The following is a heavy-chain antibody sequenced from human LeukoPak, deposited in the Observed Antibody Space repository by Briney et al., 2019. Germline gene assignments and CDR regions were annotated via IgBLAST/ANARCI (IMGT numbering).Heavy chain of an antibody. Sequence: PGGSLRLSCAASGFTFSSYSMNWVRQAPGKGLEWVSTVSGSGGSTYYADSVKGRFTISRDNSKNPLYLQMNSLRAEDTAVYYCARGYSGYDWVDYFDYWGQGTLVTVSS. CDR2: VSGSGGST. CDR3: ARGYSGYDWVDYFDY. CDR1: GFTFSSYS. V-gene: IGHV3-23*01. J-gene: IGHJ4*02. D-gene: IGHD5-12*01.